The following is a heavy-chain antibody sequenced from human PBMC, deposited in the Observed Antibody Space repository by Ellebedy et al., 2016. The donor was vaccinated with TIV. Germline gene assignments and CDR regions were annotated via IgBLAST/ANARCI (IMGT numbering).Heavy chain of an antibody. CDR1: GYTFTAYY. V-gene: IGHV1-2*02. J-gene: IGHJ4*02. Sequence: ASVKVSCXASGYTFTAYYIHWLRQAPGQGLVWMGWINPKTGDTKFAQKFQGRVTMTRDTSISTAYMELNRLTSDDTAVYYCARALCSGGTCYSVPYWGQGSLVTVSS. D-gene: IGHD2-15*01. CDR3: ARALCSGGTCYSVPY. CDR2: INPKTGDT.